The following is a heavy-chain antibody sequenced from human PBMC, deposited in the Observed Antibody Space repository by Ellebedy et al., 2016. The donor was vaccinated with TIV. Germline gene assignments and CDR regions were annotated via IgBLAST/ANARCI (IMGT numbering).Heavy chain of an antibody. Sequence: GESLKISRAASGITFSSYAMTWVRQAPGKGLEWVSAISGSGFSTHYADSVKGRFTISRDNSKNTLYLQMNSLRAEDTAVYYCAKDNSGTYYYYGMDVWGQGTTVTVSS. J-gene: IGHJ6*02. CDR3: AKDNSGTYYYYGMDV. CDR1: GITFSSYA. D-gene: IGHD1-26*01. V-gene: IGHV3-23*01. CDR2: ISGSGFST.